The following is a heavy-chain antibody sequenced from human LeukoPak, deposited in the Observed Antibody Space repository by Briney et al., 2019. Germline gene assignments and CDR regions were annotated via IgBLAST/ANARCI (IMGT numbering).Heavy chain of an antibody. Sequence: PSETLSLTCTVSGGSISSSSYYWGWIRQPPGKGLEWIGSIYYSGSTYYNPSLKSRVTISVDTSKNRFSLKLSSVTAADTAVYYCARQHSVVPDYWGQGTLVTVSS. CDR1: GGSISSSSYY. CDR2: IYYSGST. V-gene: IGHV4-39*01. D-gene: IGHD2-15*01. CDR3: ARQHSVVPDY. J-gene: IGHJ4*02.